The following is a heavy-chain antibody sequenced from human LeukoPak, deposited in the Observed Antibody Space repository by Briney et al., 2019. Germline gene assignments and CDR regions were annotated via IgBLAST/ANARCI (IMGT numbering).Heavy chain of an antibody. J-gene: IGHJ4*02. V-gene: IGHV3-7*01. D-gene: IGHD6-19*01. Sequence: GGSLRLSCAASGFTFSSYWMSWVRQAPGKGLEWVANIKQDGSEKYYVDSVKGRFTISRDNAKNSLYLQMNSLRAEDTAVYYCAKDRGAGSSGCSYWGQGTLVTVSS. CDR2: IKQDGSEK. CDR1: GFTFSSYW. CDR3: AKDRGAGSSGCSY.